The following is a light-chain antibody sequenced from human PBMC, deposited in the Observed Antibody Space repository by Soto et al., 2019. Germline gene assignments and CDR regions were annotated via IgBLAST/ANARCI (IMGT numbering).Light chain of an antibody. J-gene: IGKJ1*01. CDR2: AAS. Sequence: AILMTQSPSSFSASTGDRVTITCLASQGISSYLAWYQQKPGKAPKLLIYAASTLQSGVPSRFSGSGSGTDFTLTISCLQSEDFATYYCQQYYSYPPWTFGQGTKVDI. CDR3: QQYYSYPPWT. CDR1: QGISSY. V-gene: IGKV1-8*01.